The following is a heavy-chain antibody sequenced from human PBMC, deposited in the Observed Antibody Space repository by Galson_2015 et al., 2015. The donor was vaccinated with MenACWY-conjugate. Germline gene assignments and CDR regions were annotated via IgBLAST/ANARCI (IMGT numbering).Heavy chain of an antibody. Sequence: SLRLSCAASGLIFNNYWMHWVRQPPGKGLEWISYIKADGSFSNYADSVKGRFTISTDNAKNMVYLQMDGLGDEDTAVYFCARDNNWSFDSWGQGTLVTVSS. J-gene: IGHJ4*02. CDR2: IKADGSFS. D-gene: IGHD1-1*01. CDR3: ARDNNWSFDS. CDR1: GLIFNNYW. V-gene: IGHV3-74*01.